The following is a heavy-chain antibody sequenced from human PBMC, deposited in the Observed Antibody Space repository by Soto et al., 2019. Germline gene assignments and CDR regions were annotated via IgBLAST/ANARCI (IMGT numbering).Heavy chain of an antibody. V-gene: IGHV3-53*04. Sequence: EVQLVESGGGLVQPGGSPRLSCAASGFTVSSNFMSWVRQAPGQGLEWVSVIYSGGTTYYADSVKGRFTISRHNSKNTLYLQMNSLRAEDTAVYYCARGAGYSSGWYDYWGQGTLVTVSS. CDR2: IYSGGTT. CDR3: ARGAGYSSGWYDY. CDR1: GFTVSSNF. J-gene: IGHJ4*02. D-gene: IGHD6-19*01.